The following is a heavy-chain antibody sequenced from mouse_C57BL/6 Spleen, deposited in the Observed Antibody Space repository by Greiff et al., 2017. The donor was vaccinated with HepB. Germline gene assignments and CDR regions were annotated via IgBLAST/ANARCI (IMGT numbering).Heavy chain of an antibody. Sequence: DVQLQESGPGLVKPSQSLSLTCSVTGYSITSGYYWNWIRQFPGNKLEWMGYISYDGSNNYNPSLKNRISITRDTSKNQFFLKLNSVTTEDTATYYCARDVQYYAMDYWGQGISVTVSS. V-gene: IGHV3-6*01. CDR2: ISYDGSN. CDR1: GYSITSGYY. CDR3: ARDVQYYAMDY. J-gene: IGHJ4*01.